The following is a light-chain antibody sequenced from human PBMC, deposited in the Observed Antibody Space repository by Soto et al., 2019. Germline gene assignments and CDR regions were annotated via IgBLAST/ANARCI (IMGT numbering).Light chain of an antibody. CDR3: FQTYSLPVA. V-gene: IGKV1-39*01. Sequence: DIQVTQSPSSLSTSVGDRVTITCRASQSIGSHLNWYQQKPGTAPNLLIYGASSLQGGVPSRFSGSGSGTDFSLTISSLQPEDVATYYCFQTYSLPVAFGGGTKVEIK. CDR2: GAS. CDR1: QSIGSH. J-gene: IGKJ4*01.